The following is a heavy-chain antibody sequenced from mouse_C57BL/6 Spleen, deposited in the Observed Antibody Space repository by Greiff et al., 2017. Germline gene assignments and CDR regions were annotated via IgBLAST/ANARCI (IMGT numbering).Heavy chain of an antibody. J-gene: IGHJ4*01. V-gene: IGHV1-69*01. CDR3: ASPRHYPEDYAMDY. Sequence: VQLQQPGAELVMPGASVKLSCKASGYTFTSYWMHWVKQRPGQGLEWIGEIDPSDSYTNYNQKFKGKSTLTVDKSSSTAYMQLSSLTSEDSAVYYCASPRHYPEDYAMDYWGQGTSVTVSS. CDR1: GYTFTSYW. CDR2: IDPSDSYT. D-gene: IGHD6-1*01.